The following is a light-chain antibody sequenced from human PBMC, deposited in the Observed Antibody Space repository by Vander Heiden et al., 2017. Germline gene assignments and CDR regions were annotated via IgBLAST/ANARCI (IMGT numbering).Light chain of an antibody. CDR1: QSISSN. CDR2: GAS. V-gene: IGKV3-15*01. J-gene: IGKJ5*01. CDR3: QQYNSWPPIT. Sequence: EVVMTQSPATLSVSPGEGPTLSCRASQSISSNLAWYQQKPGQAPRLLIYGASTRATGIPARFSGSGSGTEFTLTISSLQSEDFALYYCQQYNSWPPITFGQGTRLEIK.